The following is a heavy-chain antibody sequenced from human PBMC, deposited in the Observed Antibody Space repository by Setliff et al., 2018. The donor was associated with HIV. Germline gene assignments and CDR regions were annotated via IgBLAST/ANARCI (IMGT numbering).Heavy chain of an antibody. J-gene: IGHJ5*02. CDR2: ISGYNRIT. CDR1: GYIFSNFG. CDR3: ARDSGTGGPGRWVDP. Sequence: ASVKVSCKSFGYIFSNFGITWVRQAPGQGLEWMGYISGYNRITFYAKKFQGRVTMTTDTSTVTALMELRGLTSDDTAVHYCARDSGTGGPGRWVDPWGQGTLVTVSS. V-gene: IGHV1-18*01. D-gene: IGHD1-1*01.